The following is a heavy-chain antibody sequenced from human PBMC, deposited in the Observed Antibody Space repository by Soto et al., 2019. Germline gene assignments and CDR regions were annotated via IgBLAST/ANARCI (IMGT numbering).Heavy chain of an antibody. D-gene: IGHD3-3*01. CDR3: ARIKIVGVLNYYMDV. CDR2: VYYSGST. CDR1: GDSLSSSSSYY. V-gene: IGHV4-39*01. Sequence: QPQLQESGPGLVKPSETLSLSCAVSGDSLSSSSSYYWGWIRQPPGKGLEWIANVYYSGSTYYNPSLMSRVTISLETSKNEVSLRLRSVTAADKAVYYCARIKIVGVLNYYMDVWGKGTAITVSS. J-gene: IGHJ6*03.